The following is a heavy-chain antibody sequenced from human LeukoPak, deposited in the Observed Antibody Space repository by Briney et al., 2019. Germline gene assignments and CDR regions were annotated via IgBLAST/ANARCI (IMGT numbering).Heavy chain of an antibody. J-gene: IGHJ6*03. V-gene: IGHV4-31*03. CDR1: GGSISSGGYY. CDR2: IYYSGST. D-gene: IGHD4-23*01. Sequence: SETLSLTCTVSGGSISSGGYYWSWIRQHPGKGLEWIGYIYYSGSTYYNPSLKSRVTISVDTSKNQFSLKLSSVTAADTAVYYCARVTLEVPTYYYYMDVWGKGTTVTVSS. CDR3: ARVTLEVPTYYYYMDV.